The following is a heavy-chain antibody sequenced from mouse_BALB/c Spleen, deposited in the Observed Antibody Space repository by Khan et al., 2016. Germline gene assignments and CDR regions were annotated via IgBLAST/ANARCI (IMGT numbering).Heavy chain of an antibody. D-gene: IGHD2-10*02. CDR1: GYSFTGYN. CDR3: ARGYGNYVNWYFDV. J-gene: IGHJ1*01. CDR2: IDPYSGGT. Sequence: VQLQQSGPELEKPGASVKISCKASGYSFTGYNMNWVKQSNGKSLEWIGNIDPYSGGTSYNQKFKGKATLTVDKSSSTAYMQLKSLTSEDSAVYYCARGYGNYVNWYFDVWGAGTTVTVSS. V-gene: IGHV1-39*01.